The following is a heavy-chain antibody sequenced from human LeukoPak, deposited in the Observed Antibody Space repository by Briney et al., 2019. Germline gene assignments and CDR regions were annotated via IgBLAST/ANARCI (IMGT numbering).Heavy chain of an antibody. CDR3: TRVGYIDAGIDY. V-gene: IGHV3-7*04. CDR2: IKQDGSKK. CDR1: GFPFSSYW. Sequence: GGSLRLSCVASGFPFSSYWMTWVRQAPGKGLEWVANIKQDGSKKSYVDSVKGRFTISRDNAKNSLYLQMNSLRAEDTAIYYCTRVGYIDAGIDYWGQGTLVTVSS. D-gene: IGHD5-24*01. J-gene: IGHJ4*02.